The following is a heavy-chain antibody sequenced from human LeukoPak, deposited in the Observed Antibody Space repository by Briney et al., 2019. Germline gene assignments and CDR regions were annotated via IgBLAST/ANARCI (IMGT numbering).Heavy chain of an antibody. D-gene: IGHD5-18*01. CDR1: GFSLSGYW. V-gene: IGHV3-7*01. CDR3: ARGGYSFDY. J-gene: IGHJ4*02. Sequence: GGSLRLSCAASGFSLSGYWMTWVRQAPGKGLEWVARLHADGVEQNYVDSVTGRFTMSRDNAKSSLDLQMNSLRVEDTAVYYCARGGYSFDYLGQGALVAVSS. CDR2: LHADGVEQ.